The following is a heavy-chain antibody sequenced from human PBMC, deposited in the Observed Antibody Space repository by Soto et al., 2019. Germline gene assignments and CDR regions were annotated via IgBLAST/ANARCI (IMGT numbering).Heavy chain of an antibody. V-gene: IGHV4-4*02. J-gene: IGHJ4*02. CDR2: IDLGGGA. Sequence: QVQLQESGPGLVKPSGTLSLTCDVSSGSISSSYWWSWVRQPPGKGLEWIGQIDLGGGASYNPSLRGRVTISVDKSKSQFSLRLTSVTAADTALYYCARHKVSDFGFDSWGQGTLVTVSS. D-gene: IGHD2-21*01. CDR3: ARHKVSDFGFDS. CDR1: SGSISSSYW.